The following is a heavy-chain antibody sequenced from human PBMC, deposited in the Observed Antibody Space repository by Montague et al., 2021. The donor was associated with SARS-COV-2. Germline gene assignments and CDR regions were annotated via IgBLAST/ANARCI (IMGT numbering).Heavy chain of an antibody. CDR2: IYWDDDK. D-gene: IGHD6-6*01. CDR3: AHRLPAVAAFDY. J-gene: IGHJ4*02. CDR1: GFSLSTRTVG. V-gene: IGHV2-5*02. Sequence: PALVKPTQTLTLTCTFSGFSLSTRTVGVGWTRQPPGKALEWLALIYWDDDKRYSPSLKSRLTTTKVTSKNQVVLTMTNMDPVDTATYYCAHRLPAVAAFDYWGQGTLVTVSS.